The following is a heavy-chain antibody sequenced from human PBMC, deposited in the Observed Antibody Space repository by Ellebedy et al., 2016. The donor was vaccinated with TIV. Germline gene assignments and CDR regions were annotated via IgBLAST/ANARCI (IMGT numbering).Heavy chain of an antibody. CDR1: GYTFTSYY. CDR3: ARDREENDAFDI. J-gene: IGHJ3*02. CDR2: INPSGGST. D-gene: IGHD5-24*01. V-gene: IGHV1-46*04. Sequence: AASVKVSCKASGYTFTSYYMHWARQAPGQGLEWMGIINPSGGSTSYAQKLQGRVTMTRDTSTSTVYMELSSLRSEDTAVYYCARDREENDAFDIWGQGTMVTVSS.